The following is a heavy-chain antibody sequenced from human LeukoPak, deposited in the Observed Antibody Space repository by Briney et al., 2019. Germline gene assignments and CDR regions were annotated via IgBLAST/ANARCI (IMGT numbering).Heavy chain of an antibody. CDR3: ASTMVRGVIYY. CDR2: IYYSGST. V-gene: IGHV4-30-4*01. Sequence: SQTLSLTCTVSGGSISSGDYYWSWIRQPPGTGLEWIGYIYYSGSTYYNPSLKSRVTISVDTSKNQFSLKLSSVTAADTAVYYCASTMVRGVIYYWGQGTLVTVSS. D-gene: IGHD3-10*01. CDR1: GGSISSGDYY. J-gene: IGHJ4*02.